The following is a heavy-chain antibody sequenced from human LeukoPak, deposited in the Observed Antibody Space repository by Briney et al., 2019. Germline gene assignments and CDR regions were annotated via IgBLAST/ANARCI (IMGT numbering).Heavy chain of an antibody. Sequence: GGSLTLSCAASGLTFSGSGIHWVRQASGKGLEWLGRIGRQGDSDATRYAASLKGKFTISRVDSRNTAYLQMNSLKTEDTAVYYCAGDYNFLTGLNYWGQGTLVTVPS. CDR1: GLTFSGSG. J-gene: IGHJ4*02. D-gene: IGHD3-9*01. CDR3: AGDYNFLTGLNY. V-gene: IGHV3-73*01. CDR2: IGRQGDSDAT.